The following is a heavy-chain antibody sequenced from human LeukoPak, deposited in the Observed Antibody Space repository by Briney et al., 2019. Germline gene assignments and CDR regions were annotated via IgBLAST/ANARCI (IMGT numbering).Heavy chain of an antibody. Sequence: GGSLRLCCAASGFTCSSYAMRWVRRATGTGLDWVSGISGSGGSTYYADSVKGRFTISRDNSKNTLYLQMYSLRAEDTAVYYCAKDPYDSSGYYHNYWGQGTLVTVSS. CDR3: AKDPYDSSGYYHNY. CDR2: ISGSGGST. V-gene: IGHV3-23*01. CDR1: GFTCSSYA. J-gene: IGHJ4*02. D-gene: IGHD3-22*01.